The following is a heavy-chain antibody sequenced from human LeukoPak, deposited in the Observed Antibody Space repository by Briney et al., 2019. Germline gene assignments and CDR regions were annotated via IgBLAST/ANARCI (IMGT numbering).Heavy chain of an antibody. Sequence: GGSLRLSCAASGFTFSIYSMNWVRQAPGKGLEWVSYISPSSSDMFYADSVKGRFTISRDNAKNSLYLHMNSLRDEDTAVYYCARAAYSSSPDYWGQGTRSPSP. CDR2: ISPSSSDM. J-gene: IGHJ4*02. CDR1: GFTFSIYS. D-gene: IGHD6-13*01. V-gene: IGHV3-48*02. CDR3: ARAAYSSSPDY.